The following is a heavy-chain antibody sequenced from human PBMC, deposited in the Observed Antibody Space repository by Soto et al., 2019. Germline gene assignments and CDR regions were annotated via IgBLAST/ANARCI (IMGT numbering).Heavy chain of an antibody. CDR3: AGSMTTVTTNPGY. CDR1: GGSISSGGYY. D-gene: IGHD4-17*01. V-gene: IGHV4-31*03. CDR2: IYYSGST. Sequence: QVQLQESGPGLVKPSQTLSLTCTVSGGSISSGGYYWSWIRQHPGKGLEWIGYIYYSGSTYYNPSLTRRVTISVDTSTHQRSPKLSSVPAADTAVYYCAGSMTTVTTNPGYWGQGTLVTVSS. J-gene: IGHJ4*02.